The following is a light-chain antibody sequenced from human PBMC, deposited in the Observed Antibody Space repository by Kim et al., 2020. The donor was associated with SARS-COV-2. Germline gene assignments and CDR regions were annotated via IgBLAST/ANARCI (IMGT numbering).Light chain of an antibody. CDR2: PKN. V-gene: IGLV3-19*01. CDR3: KSRDSSGNLLV. CDR1: SLRNYY. J-gene: IGLJ2*01. Sequence: SSELTQDPAVSVALGQTVRITCHGDSLRNYYASWYQQKPGQAPVLVIYPKNNRPSGIPDRFSGSSSGNTASLTITGAQAEDEADYYCKSRDSSGNLLVFGGGTQLNVL.